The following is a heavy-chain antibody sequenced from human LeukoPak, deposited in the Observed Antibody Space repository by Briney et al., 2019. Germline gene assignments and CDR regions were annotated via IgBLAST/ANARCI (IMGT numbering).Heavy chain of an antibody. CDR2: INPDGSDI. CDR3: AKVSLSLYCTGGSCHYFDF. V-gene: IGHV3-74*01. CDR1: GFTFSSYW. Sequence: GGSLRLSCAASGFTFSSYWMYWVRQAPGKGLVWVSRINPDGSDINYADFVKGRFTISRDNAKNTLYLQMNSLRAEDMAVYYCAKVSLSLYCTGGSCHYFDFWGQGALVTVSS. J-gene: IGHJ4*02. D-gene: IGHD2-15*01.